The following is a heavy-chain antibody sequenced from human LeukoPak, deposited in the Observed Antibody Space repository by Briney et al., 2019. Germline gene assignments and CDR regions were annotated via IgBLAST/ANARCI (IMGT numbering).Heavy chain of an antibody. CDR3: ARSSSGYSSGWYYFDY. V-gene: IGHV1-69*13. Sequence: SVKVSCKASGGTFSSYAISWVRQAPGQGLEWMEGIIPIFGTANYAQKFQGRVTITADESTSTAYMELSSLRSEDTAVYYCARSSSGYSSGWYYFDYWGQGTLVTVSS. CDR2: IIPIFGTA. J-gene: IGHJ4*02. CDR1: GGTFSSYA. D-gene: IGHD6-19*01.